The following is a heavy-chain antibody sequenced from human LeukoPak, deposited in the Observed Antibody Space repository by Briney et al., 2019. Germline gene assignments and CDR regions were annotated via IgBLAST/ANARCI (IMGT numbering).Heavy chain of an antibody. CDR3: ARDQYSGSLDY. D-gene: IGHD1-26*01. V-gene: IGHV4-4*07. Sequence: SETLSLTCTVSGGSVSSYYWTWIRQPAGKGLEWIGRFYSTGSTNYNPSLKSRVTMSVDTSKNQFSLKLSSVTAADTAVYDCARDQYSGSLDYWGQGTLVTVSS. CDR1: GGSVSSYY. J-gene: IGHJ4*02. CDR2: FYSTGST.